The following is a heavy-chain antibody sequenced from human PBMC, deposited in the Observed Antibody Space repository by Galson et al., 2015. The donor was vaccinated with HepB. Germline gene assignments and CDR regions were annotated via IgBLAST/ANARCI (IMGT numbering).Heavy chain of an antibody. J-gene: IGHJ5*02. V-gene: IGHV5-51*01. D-gene: IGHD3-10*01. CDR3: ARHVTYYGSGPLASTFDP. Sequence: QSGAEVKKPGESLKISCRGSGYSFTSYWIGWVRQMPGKGLEWMGIIYPGDSDTRYSPSFQGQVTISADKSISTAYLQWSSLKASDTAMYYCARHVTYYGSGPLASTFDPWGQGTLVTVSS. CDR2: IYPGDSDT. CDR1: GYSFTSYW.